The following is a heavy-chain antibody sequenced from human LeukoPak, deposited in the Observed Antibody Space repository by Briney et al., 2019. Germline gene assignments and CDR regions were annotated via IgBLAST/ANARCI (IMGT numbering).Heavy chain of an antibody. V-gene: IGHV3-23*01. D-gene: IGHD3-3*01. CDR3: AKDLYLRDFSRDYFAY. Sequence: GGSLRLSCAASGFIFSNYGMNWVRQAPGEGLEWVAAISASGSAKSYADSVRGRFTISRDNSKNTPYLQMNSLRAEDTAVFYWAKDLYLRDFSRDYFAYWGQGTPVTV. J-gene: IGHJ4*02. CDR1: GFIFSNYG. CDR2: ISASGSAK.